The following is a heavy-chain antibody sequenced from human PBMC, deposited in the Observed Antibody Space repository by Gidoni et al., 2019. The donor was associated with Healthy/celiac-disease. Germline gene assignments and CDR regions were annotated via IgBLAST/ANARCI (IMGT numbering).Heavy chain of an antibody. CDR2: ISWNSGSI. V-gene: IGHV3-9*01. Sequence: EVQLVESGGGLVQPGRSLRLSCAASGFTFDDYAMHWVRQAPGKGLEWVSGISWNSGSIGYADSVKGRCTISRDNAKNSLYLQMNSLRAEDTALYYCAKGRLNAFDIWGQGTMVTVSS. D-gene: IGHD3-16*01. J-gene: IGHJ3*02. CDR1: GFTFDDYA. CDR3: AKGRLNAFDI.